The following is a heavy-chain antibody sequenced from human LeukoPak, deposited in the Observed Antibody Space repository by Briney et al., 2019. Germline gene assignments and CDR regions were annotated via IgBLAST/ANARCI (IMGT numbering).Heavy chain of an antibody. D-gene: IGHD2-8*01. CDR2: IYYSGST. J-gene: IGHJ4*02. V-gene: IGHV4-39*01. CDR1: GGSISSSSYY. CDR3: AGGYCTNGVCYESDY. Sequence: PSETLSLTCTVSGGSISSSSYYWGWIRQPPGKGLEWIGSIYYSGSTYYNPSLKSRVTISVDTSKNQFSLKLSSVTAADTAVYYCAGGYCTNGVCYESDYWGQGTLVTVSS.